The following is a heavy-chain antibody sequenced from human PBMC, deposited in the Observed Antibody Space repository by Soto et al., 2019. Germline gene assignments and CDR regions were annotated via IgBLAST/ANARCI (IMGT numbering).Heavy chain of an antibody. CDR2: VTSSASST. V-gene: IGHV3-23*01. J-gene: IGHJ3*01. CDR3: AKGGDVLLDPFDV. CDR1: GFTFSSFA. D-gene: IGHD3-10*01. Sequence: GQLLESGGGMVQPGGSLRLSCAASGFTFSSFAMNWVRLPPGRGLEWVAAVTSSASSTHYADSVKGRFTISRDNSKNTLYFQMNSLRADDTAVYYCAKGGDVLLDPFDVWGQGTMVTVSS.